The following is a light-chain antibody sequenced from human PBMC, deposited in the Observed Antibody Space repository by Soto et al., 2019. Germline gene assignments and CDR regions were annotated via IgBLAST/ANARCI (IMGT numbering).Light chain of an antibody. J-gene: IGKJ2*01. V-gene: IGKV1-39*01. CDR1: QSISSY. CDR2: AAS. Sequence: DIQMTQSPSSLSASVGDRVTITCRASQSISSYLNWYQQKPGKAPKLLIYAASSLQSGVPSRFSGSGSGTDFTLTISSLQPEDFATYYCQQSYRTLYTFGQGAKLEIK. CDR3: QQSYRTLYT.